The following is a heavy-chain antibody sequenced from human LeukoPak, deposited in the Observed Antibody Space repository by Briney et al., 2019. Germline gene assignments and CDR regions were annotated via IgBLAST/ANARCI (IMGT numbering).Heavy chain of an antibody. CDR2: ISYDGSNK. V-gene: IGHV3-30-3*01. D-gene: IGHD3-3*01. Sequence: PGGSLRLSCAASGFTFSSYAMHWVRQAPGKGLEWVAVISYDGSNKYYADSVKGRFTISRDNSKNTLYLQMNSLRAEDTAVYCCARDLNYDFWSGYPKHDAFDIWGQGTMVTVSS. J-gene: IGHJ3*02. CDR1: GFTFSSYA. CDR3: ARDLNYDFWSGYPKHDAFDI.